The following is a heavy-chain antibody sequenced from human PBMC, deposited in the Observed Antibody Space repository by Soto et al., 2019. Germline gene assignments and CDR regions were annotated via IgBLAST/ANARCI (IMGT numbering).Heavy chain of an antibody. Sequence: SVKVSCKASGDTFSSYAISWVRQAPGQGLEWMGGIIPIFGTANYAQKFQGRVTITADKSTSTAYMELSSLRSEDTAVYYCARVNGSSSGYDYYYGMDVWGQGTTVTVSS. V-gene: IGHV1-69*06. D-gene: IGHD6-13*01. CDR2: IIPIFGTA. J-gene: IGHJ6*02. CDR1: GDTFSSYA. CDR3: ARVNGSSSGYDYYYGMDV.